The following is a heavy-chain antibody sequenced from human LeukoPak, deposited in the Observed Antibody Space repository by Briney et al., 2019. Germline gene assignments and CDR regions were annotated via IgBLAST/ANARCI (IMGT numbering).Heavy chain of an antibody. CDR1: GFTFSSYA. Sequence: GGSLRLSCAASGFTFSSYAMHWVRQAPGKGLEWVAVISYDGSNKYYADSVKGRFTISRDNSKNTLYLQMNSLRAEDTAVYYCAGEIHVGVGLTGGPNDYWGQGTLVTVSS. J-gene: IGHJ4*02. D-gene: IGHD5-18*01. CDR3: AGEIHVGVGLTGGPNDY. V-gene: IGHV3-30-3*01. CDR2: ISYDGSNK.